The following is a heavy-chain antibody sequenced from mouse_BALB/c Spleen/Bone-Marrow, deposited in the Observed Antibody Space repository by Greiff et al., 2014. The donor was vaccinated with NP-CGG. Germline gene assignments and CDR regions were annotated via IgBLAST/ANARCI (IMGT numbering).Heavy chain of an antibody. CDR2: ISYDGSN. CDR1: GYSITSDYY. J-gene: IGHJ2*01. D-gene: IGHD2-3*01. Sequence: DVQLQESGPGLVKPSQSLSLTCSVTGYSITSDYYWNWIRQFPGNKLEWMGYISYDGSNNYNPSLKNRISITRDTSKNQFFLKLNSVTTEDTATYYCARGPYDGSLFDYWGQGTTLTVSS. V-gene: IGHV3-6*02. CDR3: ARGPYDGSLFDY.